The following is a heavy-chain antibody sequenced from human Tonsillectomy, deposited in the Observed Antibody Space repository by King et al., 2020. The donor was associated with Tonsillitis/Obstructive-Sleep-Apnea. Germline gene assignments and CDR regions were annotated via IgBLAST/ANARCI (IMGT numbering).Heavy chain of an antibody. J-gene: IGHJ6*03. CDR3: ARGIPGTTRGGIYYYYYYMDV. CDR2: ISAYSGNT. CDR1: GYTFTDYG. D-gene: IGHD1-20*01. V-gene: IGHV1-18*01. Sequence: VQLVQSGAEVTKPGASVKVSCKASGYTFTDYGIIWVRQAPGRGLEWLGWISAYSGNTDYAQNLQGRVTMTTDTSTSTAYMELRSPKSDDTAVYYCARGIPGTTRGGIYYYYYYMDVWGKGTTVTVSS.